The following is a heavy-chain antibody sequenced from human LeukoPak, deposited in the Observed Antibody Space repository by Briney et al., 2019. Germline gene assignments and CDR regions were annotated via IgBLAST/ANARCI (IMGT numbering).Heavy chain of an antibody. J-gene: IGHJ4*02. Sequence: ASVKVSCKASGYTFTSYAMNWVRQAPGQGLEWMGWINPNSGGTNYAQKFQGRVTMTRDTSISTAYMELSRLRSDDTAVYYCARDHTSPYYYDSSGYSAGYWGQGTLVTVSS. D-gene: IGHD3-22*01. CDR3: ARDHTSPYYYDSSGYSAGY. CDR1: GYTFTSYA. CDR2: INPNSGGT. V-gene: IGHV1-2*02.